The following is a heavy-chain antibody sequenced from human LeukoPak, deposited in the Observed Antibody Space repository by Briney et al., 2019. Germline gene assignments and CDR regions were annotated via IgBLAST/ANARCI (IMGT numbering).Heavy chain of an antibody. D-gene: IGHD5-18*01. V-gene: IGHV4-59*01. J-gene: IGHJ4*02. CDR3: AREGVDTAMALSY. CDR2: IYYSGST. CDR1: GGSISSYY. Sequence: KPSETLSLTCTVSGGSISSYYWSWIRQPPGKGLEWIGYIYYSGSTNYNPSLKSRVTISVDTSKNQFSLKLSSVTAAATAVYYCAREGVDTAMALSYWGQGTLVTVSS.